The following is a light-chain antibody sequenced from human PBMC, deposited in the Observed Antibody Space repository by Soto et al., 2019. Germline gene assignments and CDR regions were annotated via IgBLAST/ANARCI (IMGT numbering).Light chain of an antibody. Sequence: EIVLTQSPATLSVSPGERATLSCRASQTITTYLAWYQQKPGQPXRLLIYGASNRATGIPARFSGSGSGTDFTLTISRLEPEDFAVYYCQQYASTFGQGTKVDIK. J-gene: IGKJ1*01. CDR3: QQYAST. CDR1: QTITTY. CDR2: GAS. V-gene: IGKV3-11*01.